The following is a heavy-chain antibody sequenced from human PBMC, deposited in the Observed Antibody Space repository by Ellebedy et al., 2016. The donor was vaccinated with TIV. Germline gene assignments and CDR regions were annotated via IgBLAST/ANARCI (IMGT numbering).Heavy chain of an antibody. D-gene: IGHD6-13*01. CDR2: IWYDGSNK. CDR3: ARGSDSNNWYLNWFDP. V-gene: IGHV3-33*01. CDR1: GFTFSSYG. J-gene: IGHJ5*02. Sequence: GGSLRLSCAASGFTFSSYGMHWVRQAPGKGLEWVAVIWYDGSNKYYADSVKGRFTISRDNSKNTLYLQMNSLRVEDTAIYYCARGSDSNNWYLNWFDPWGQGTLVTVSP.